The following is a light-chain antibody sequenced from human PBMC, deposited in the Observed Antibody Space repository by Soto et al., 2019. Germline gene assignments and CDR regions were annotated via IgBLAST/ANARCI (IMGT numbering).Light chain of an antibody. J-gene: IGKJ1*01. Sequence: EIVLTQSPATLSLSPGERATLSCRASQSLRNYLAWYQQKPGQAPRLLISEASNRATGIPARFSGSGSGTDFTLTISSLEPEDSAIYYCQQRTNWPPWTFGQGTQVEV. CDR1: QSLRNY. CDR3: QQRTNWPPWT. CDR2: EAS. V-gene: IGKV3-11*01.